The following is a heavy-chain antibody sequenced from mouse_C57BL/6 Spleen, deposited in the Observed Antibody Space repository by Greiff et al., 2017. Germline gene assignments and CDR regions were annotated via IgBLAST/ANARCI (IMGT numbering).Heavy chain of an antibody. J-gene: IGHJ4*01. CDR2: IHPNSGST. Sequence: QVQLQQPGAELVKPGASVKLSCKASGYTFTSYWMHWVKQRPGQGLEWIGMIHPNSGSTNYNEKFKSKATLTVDKSSSTADMQLSSLPSEDSAGYYCARVRDGDGVGAMDYWGQGTSVTVSS. CDR1: GYTFTSYW. D-gene: IGHD2-13*01. CDR3: ARVRDGDGVGAMDY. V-gene: IGHV1-64*01.